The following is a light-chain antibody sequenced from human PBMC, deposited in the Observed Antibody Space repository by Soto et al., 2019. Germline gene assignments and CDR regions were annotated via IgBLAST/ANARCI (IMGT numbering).Light chain of an antibody. J-gene: IGLJ1*01. V-gene: IGLV2-14*03. CDR2: DVS. Sequence: QSALTQPASVSGSPGQSITISCPGTSNDVGGYNYVSWYQHHPGKAPTVMIYDVSTRPSEVSNRFSGSKSDNTASLTISGVQAEDEAHYYCSSYTSSSTLVFGTGTKVTVL. CDR3: SSYTSSSTLV. CDR1: SNDVGGYNY.